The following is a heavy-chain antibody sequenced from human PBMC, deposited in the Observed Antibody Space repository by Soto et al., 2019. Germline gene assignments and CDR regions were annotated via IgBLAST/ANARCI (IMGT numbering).Heavy chain of an antibody. Sequence: GASVKVSCKAHGYIFTSYDINWVRQATGQGFEYLGWINPNSGSTNYVKKFQGWVTMTRDTSISTAYMELSRLRSDDTAVYYCARQVRWFEDFYYYAMDVWGQGTTVTVSS. D-gene: IGHD3-10*01. V-gene: IGHV1-2*04. CDR2: INPNSGST. CDR1: GYIFTSYD. J-gene: IGHJ6*02. CDR3: ARQVRWFEDFYYYAMDV.